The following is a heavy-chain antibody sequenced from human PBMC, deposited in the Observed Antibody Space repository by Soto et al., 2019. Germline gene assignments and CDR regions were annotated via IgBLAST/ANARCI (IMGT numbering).Heavy chain of an antibody. V-gene: IGHV3-11*01. CDR3: ARDALDSRAYQTMPYGMDV. Sequence: GRSLELSCAASGFTFSDYYMSWIRQAPGKGLEWVSYISSSGSTIYYADSVKGRFTISRDNAKNSLYLQMNSLRAEDTAVYYCARDALDSRAYQTMPYGMDVWGQGTTVSVSS. CDR1: GFTFSDYY. J-gene: IGHJ6*02. CDR2: ISSSGSTI. D-gene: IGHD2-2*01.